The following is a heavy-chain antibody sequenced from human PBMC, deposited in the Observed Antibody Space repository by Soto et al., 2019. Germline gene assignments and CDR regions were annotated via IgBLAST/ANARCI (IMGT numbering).Heavy chain of an antibody. CDR1: GFTFSDYY. CDR3: ARRETTVAGCKSFCYYSGMDV. Sequence: QVQLVESGGDLVKPGGSLRLSCSASGFTFSDYYMTWIRQAPGKGLEWVSYISNSGTTIYDADSLKGRFTISRDNAKNSVYLQMNSLRAEDTAVYYCARRETTVAGCKSFCYYSGMDVWGQGTTVTVSS. J-gene: IGHJ6*02. V-gene: IGHV3-11*01. CDR2: ISNSGTTI. D-gene: IGHD6-19*01.